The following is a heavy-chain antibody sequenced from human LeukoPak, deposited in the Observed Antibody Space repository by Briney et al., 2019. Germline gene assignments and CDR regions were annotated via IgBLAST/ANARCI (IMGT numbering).Heavy chain of an antibody. V-gene: IGHV4-39*07. Sequence: PSETLSLTCTVSGGSISSSSYYWGWIRQPPGKGLEWIGSIYYSGSTYHNPSLKSRVTISVDTSKNQFSLKLSSVTAADTAVYYCARDLSVAAAFDYWGQGTLVTVSS. J-gene: IGHJ4*02. CDR1: GGSISSSSYY. D-gene: IGHD6-13*01. CDR3: ARDLSVAAAFDY. CDR2: IYYSGST.